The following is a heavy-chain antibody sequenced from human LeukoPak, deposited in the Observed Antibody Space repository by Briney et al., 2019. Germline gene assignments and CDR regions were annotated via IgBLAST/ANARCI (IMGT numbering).Heavy chain of an antibody. V-gene: IGHV3-23*01. D-gene: IGHD5-18*01. CDR1: GFTFSSYA. CDR3: AKDHTSMDLYYFDY. Sequence: GGSLRLSCAASGFTFSSYATTWVRQAPGKGLEWVSTISAGGGSTNYVDSVKGRFTISRDNSKNTLYLQMNSLRAEDTAVYYCAKDHTSMDLYYFDYWGQGTLVTVSS. CDR2: ISAGGGST. J-gene: IGHJ4*02.